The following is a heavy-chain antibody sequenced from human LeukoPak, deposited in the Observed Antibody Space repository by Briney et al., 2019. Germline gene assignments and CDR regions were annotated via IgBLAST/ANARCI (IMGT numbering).Heavy chain of an antibody. D-gene: IGHD1-26*01. Sequence: PSETLSLTCTVSGGSISSYYWSWIRQPPGKGLEWIGYIYYRGSTNYNPSLKSRVTISVYTSKDQFSLKLSSVTAADTAVYYCARDPLVVGAHDAFDIWGQGTMVTVSS. CDR2: IYYRGST. V-gene: IGHV4-59*01. J-gene: IGHJ3*02. CDR3: ARDPLVVGAHDAFDI. CDR1: GGSISSYY.